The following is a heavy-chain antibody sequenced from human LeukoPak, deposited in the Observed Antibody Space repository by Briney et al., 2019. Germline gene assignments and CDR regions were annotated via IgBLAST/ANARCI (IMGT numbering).Heavy chain of an antibody. Sequence: PGGSLRLSCAASGFTVSSNYMSWVRQAPGKGLEWVSVIYSGGSTYYADSVKGRFTISRDNSKNTLYLQMNSLRAEDTAVYYCANVWFGYLGNDDYWGQGTLVTVSS. V-gene: IGHV3-53*01. CDR2: IYSGGST. CDR3: ANVWFGYLGNDDY. J-gene: IGHJ4*02. D-gene: IGHD3-16*01. CDR1: GFTVSSNY.